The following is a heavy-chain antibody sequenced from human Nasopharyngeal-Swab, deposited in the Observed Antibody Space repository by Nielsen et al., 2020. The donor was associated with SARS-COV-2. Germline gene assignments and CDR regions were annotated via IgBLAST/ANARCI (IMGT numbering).Heavy chain of an antibody. D-gene: IGHD3-16*01. V-gene: IGHV5-51*01. J-gene: IGHJ3*02. CDR3: ARGGGGPAFDI. Sequence: VRQMPGKGLECMAIIYPDDSNIRYRPSFQGQVTISADKSMSTAYLQWSSLKASDTAIYYCARGGGGPAFDIWGQGAMVTVSS. CDR2: IYPDDSNI.